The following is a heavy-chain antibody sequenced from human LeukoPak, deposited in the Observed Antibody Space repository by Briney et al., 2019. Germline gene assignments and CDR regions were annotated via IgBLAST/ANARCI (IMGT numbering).Heavy chain of an antibody. V-gene: IGHV4-34*01. CDR2: INHSGST. CDR1: GGSFSGYY. J-gene: IGHJ5*02. D-gene: IGHD3-3*01. CDR3: ARGGSIFGVVIRRNWFDP. Sequence: SETLSLTCAVYGGSFSGYYWSWIRQPPGKGLEWIGEINHSGSTNYNPSLKSRVTISVDTSKNQFSLKLSSVTAADTAVYYRARGGSIFGVVIRRNWFDPWGQGTLVTVSS.